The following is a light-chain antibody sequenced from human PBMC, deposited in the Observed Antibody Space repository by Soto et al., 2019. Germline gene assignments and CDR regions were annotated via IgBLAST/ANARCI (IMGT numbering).Light chain of an antibody. CDR3: QQYNNWHPLT. V-gene: IGKV3D-20*02. CDR2: DTS. CDR1: QSVNNNY. J-gene: IGKJ4*01. Sequence: EIVLMQSPGTLSLSPGEGATLSCRASQSVNNNYLAWYQQRPGQAPTVLIFDTSRRATGVPDRFSGSGSGTEFTLTISSLQSKDFAVYYCQQYNNWHPLTFGGGTKVDIK.